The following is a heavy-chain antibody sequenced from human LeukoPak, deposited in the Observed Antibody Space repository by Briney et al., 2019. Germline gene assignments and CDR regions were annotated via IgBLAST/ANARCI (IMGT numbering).Heavy chain of an antibody. CDR2: INHSGST. V-gene: IGHV4-34*01. Sequence: PSETLSLTCAVYGGSFSGYYWSWIRQPPGKGLEWIGEINHSGSTNYNPSLKSRVTISVDTSKNQFSLKLSSVTAADTAVYYCARDQLTTGLDYWGQGTLVTVSS. J-gene: IGHJ4*02. D-gene: IGHD4/OR15-4a*01. CDR1: GGSFSGYY. CDR3: ARDQLTTGLDY.